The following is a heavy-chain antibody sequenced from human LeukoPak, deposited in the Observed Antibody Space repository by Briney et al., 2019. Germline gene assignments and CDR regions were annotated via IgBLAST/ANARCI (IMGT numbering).Heavy chain of an antibody. CDR3: ARTDSSGYRFDS. CDR1: GYSFTSYW. CDR2: IYPGDSHT. J-gene: IGHJ4*02. Sequence: GESLKISCKGSGYSFTSYWIGWVRQMPGKGLEWMGIIYPGDSHTGYSPSFQGQVTISADRSITTAYLQWSSLEASDTAMYYCARTDSSGYRFDSWGQGTLVTVSS. D-gene: IGHD3-22*01. V-gene: IGHV5-51*01.